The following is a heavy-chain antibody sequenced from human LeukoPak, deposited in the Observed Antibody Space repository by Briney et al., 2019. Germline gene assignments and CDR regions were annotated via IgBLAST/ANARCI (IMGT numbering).Heavy chain of an antibody. D-gene: IGHD3-22*01. Sequence: ASVKVSRKASGYTFSGHYMHWVRQAPGQGLEWMGWINPNSGGTNYAQKFQGRVTMTRDTSISTAYMELSKLRSDDTAVYYCATRRDDSSGYYYAYWGQGTLVTVSS. CDR2: INPNSGGT. CDR1: GYTFSGHY. V-gene: IGHV1-2*02. CDR3: ATRRDDSSGYYYAY. J-gene: IGHJ4*02.